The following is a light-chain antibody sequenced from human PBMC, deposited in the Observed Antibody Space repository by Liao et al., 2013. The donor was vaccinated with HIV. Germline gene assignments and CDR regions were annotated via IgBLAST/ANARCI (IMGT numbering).Light chain of an antibody. CDR3: QAWDSSNVI. CDR2: RNK. V-gene: IGLV3-1*01. Sequence: SYELTQPPSVSVSPGQTTSITCSGDKLGSKYACWYQQKPGQSPVLVIYRNKERPSGIPERFSGSYSRNTVTLTISGTQAMDEADYYCQAWDSSNVIFGGGTKLTVL. CDR1: KLGSKY. J-gene: IGLJ2*01.